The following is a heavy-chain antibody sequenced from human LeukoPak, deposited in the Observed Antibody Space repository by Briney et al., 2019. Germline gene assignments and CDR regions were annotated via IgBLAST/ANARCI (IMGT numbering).Heavy chain of an antibody. D-gene: IGHD3-10*01. CDR2: INTNTGNP. J-gene: IGHJ4*02. CDR3: ARGSIGAPHHFDY. CDR1: GYTFTAYS. V-gene: IGHV7-4-1*02. Sequence: ASVKVSCKASGYTFTAYSMNWVRQAPGQGLEWMGWINTNTGNPTYAQGFTERFVFSLDTSVSTAYLQISSLKAEDTAVYYCARGSIGAPHHFDYWGQGTLVTVSS.